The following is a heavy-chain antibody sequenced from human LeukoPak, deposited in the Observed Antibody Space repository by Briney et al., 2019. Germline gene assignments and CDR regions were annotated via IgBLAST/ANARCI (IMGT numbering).Heavy chain of an antibody. CDR1: GFTFSSYW. Sequence: GGSLRLSCAASGFTFSSYWMHWVRQAPGKGLVWVSRINSDGSSTSYADSVKGRFTISRDNAKNTLYLQMNSLRAEDTAVYYCARVRSGSYSLLPQSIHYWGQGTLVTVSS. D-gene: IGHD1-26*01. J-gene: IGHJ4*02. CDR2: INSDGSST. CDR3: ARVRSGSYSLLPQSIHY. V-gene: IGHV3-74*01.